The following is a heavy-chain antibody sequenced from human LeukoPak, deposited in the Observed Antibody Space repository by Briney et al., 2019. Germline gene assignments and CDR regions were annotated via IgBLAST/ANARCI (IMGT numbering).Heavy chain of an antibody. V-gene: IGHV4-4*07. CDR2: IYTSGST. D-gene: IGHD3-22*01. Sequence: SKTLSLTCTVSGGSISSYYWSWIRQPAGKGLEWIGRIYTSGSTNYNPSLKSRVTMSVDTSKNQFSLKLSSVTAADTAVYYCVISSSFYTYDYWGQGTLVTVSS. CDR3: VISSSFYTYDY. CDR1: GGSISSYY. J-gene: IGHJ4*02.